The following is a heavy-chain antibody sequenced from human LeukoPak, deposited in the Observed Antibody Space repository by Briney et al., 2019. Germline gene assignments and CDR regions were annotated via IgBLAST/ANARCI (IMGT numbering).Heavy chain of an antibody. D-gene: IGHD6-13*01. J-gene: IGHJ6*02. CDR2: INPNSGGT. CDR3: ASAIAAAGTSYYYGMDV. Sequence: ASVKVSCKASGYPFTGYYLHWVRQAPGQGLEWMGWINPNSGGTNYAQKFQGRVTMTRDTSISTAYVELSRLRSDDTAVYYCASAIAAAGTSYYYGMDVWGQGTTVTVSS. CDR1: GYPFTGYY. V-gene: IGHV1-2*02.